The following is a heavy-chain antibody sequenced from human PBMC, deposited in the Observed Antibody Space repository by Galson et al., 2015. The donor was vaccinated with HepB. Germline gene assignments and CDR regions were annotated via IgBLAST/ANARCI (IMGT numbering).Heavy chain of an antibody. V-gene: IGHV4-34*01. Sequence: EAPSPPYAAYGGFFSGYFWRWVPPPPRGGVGRVVGNNNSGSTNYNPSLKSRVTISVDTSKNQFSVKLSSVTAADTAVYYCARRGGYYYYGMDVWGQGTTVTVSS. D-gene: IGHD3-10*01. J-gene: IGHJ6*02. CDR3: ARRGGYYYYGMDV. CDR1: GGFFSGYF. CDR2: NNNSGST.